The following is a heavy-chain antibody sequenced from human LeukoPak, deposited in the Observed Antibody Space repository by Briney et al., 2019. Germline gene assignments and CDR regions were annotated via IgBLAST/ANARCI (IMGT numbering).Heavy chain of an antibody. CDR3: AKDRLLNCRGDCYIFDY. Sequence: GGSLRLSCAASGFTFSSYAMSWVRQAPGKGLECISGFSGSGGSTYYADSVKGRFTISRDNSKNTLYLQVNGLRTEDTAVYYCAKDRLLNCRGDCYIFDYWGQGTLVTVSS. V-gene: IGHV3-23*01. CDR1: GFTFSSYA. CDR2: FSGSGGST. D-gene: IGHD2-21*02. J-gene: IGHJ4*02.